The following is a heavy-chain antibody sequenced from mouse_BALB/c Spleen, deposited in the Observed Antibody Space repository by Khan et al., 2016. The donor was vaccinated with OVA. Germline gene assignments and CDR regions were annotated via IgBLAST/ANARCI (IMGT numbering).Heavy chain of an antibody. V-gene: IGHV2-3*01. D-gene: IGHD1-1*01. CDR2: IWGDGST. CDR1: GFSLTSYG. CDR3: ALYYYCRAWFAY. J-gene: IGHJ3*01. Sequence: VKLLESGPGLVAPSQSLSITCTVSGFSLTSYGVGWVRQPPGKGLEWLGVIWGDGSTNYHSALISSLNINKDNSKSQVFLKLNSLQTDDTATYYCALYYYCRAWFAYWGQGTLVTVSA.